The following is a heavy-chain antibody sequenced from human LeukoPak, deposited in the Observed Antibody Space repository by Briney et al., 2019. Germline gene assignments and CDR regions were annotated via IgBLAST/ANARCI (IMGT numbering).Heavy chain of an antibody. CDR3: ARWSSNYYDTSGRRFDP. V-gene: IGHV4-34*01. Sequence: PSETLSLTCAVYGGSLSDYYWSWIRQPPGKGLEWIGEINHSGSTNYNPSLKSRVTISVDTSKNQFSLKLSSVTAADTAVYYCARWSSNYYDTSGRRFDPWGQGTLLTVSS. CDR2: INHSGST. D-gene: IGHD3-22*01. CDR1: GGSLSDYY. J-gene: IGHJ5*02.